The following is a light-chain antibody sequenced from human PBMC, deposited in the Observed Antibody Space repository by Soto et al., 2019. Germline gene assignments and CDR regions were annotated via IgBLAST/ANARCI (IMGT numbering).Light chain of an antibody. CDR3: ETWDSNIRV. CDR2: LEGSGSY. V-gene: IGLV4-60*03. J-gene: IGLJ2*01. CDR1: SGHRSYI. Sequence: QLVLTQSSSASASLGSSVKLTCTLSSGHRSYIIAWHQQQPGKAPRYLMKLEGSGSYNKGSGVPDRFSGSSSGADRYLTMSNLLSEDQADYYCETWDSNIRVFGGGTKLTVL.